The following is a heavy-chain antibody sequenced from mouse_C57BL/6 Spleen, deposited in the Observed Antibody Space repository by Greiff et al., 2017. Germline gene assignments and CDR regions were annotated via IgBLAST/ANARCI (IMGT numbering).Heavy chain of an antibody. D-gene: IGHD1-1*01. Sequence: EVKVEESGGGLVQPGGSMKLSCVASGFTFSNYWMNWVRQSPEKGLEWVAQTRLKSDNYATHYAESVKGRFTISRDDSKSSVYLQMNNLRAEDTGIYYCTRYYGSSYDWYFDVWGTGTTVTVSS. CDR2: TRLKSDNYAT. V-gene: IGHV6-3*01. CDR3: TRYYGSSYDWYFDV. J-gene: IGHJ1*03. CDR1: GFTFSNYW.